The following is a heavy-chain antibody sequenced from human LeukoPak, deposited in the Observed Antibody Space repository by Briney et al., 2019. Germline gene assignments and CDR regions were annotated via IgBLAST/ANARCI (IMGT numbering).Heavy chain of an antibody. CDR3: AEPGITMIGGV. CDR1: GFTFSSYE. V-gene: IGHV3-48*03. CDR2: ISSSGSTI. D-gene: IGHD3-10*02. J-gene: IGHJ6*04. Sequence: GGSLRLSCAASGFTFSSYEMNWVRQAPGKGLEWVSYISSSGSTIYYADSVKGRFTISRDNAKNSLYLQMNSLRAEDTAVYYCAEPGITMIGGVWGKGTTVTVSS.